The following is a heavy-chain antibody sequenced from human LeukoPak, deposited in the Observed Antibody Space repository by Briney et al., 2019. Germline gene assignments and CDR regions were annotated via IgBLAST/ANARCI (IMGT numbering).Heavy chain of an antibody. CDR2: IYYSGST. Sequence: SETLSLTCTVSGGSIYSSSYYWGWIRQPPGKGLEWIGSIYYSGSTYYNPSLKSRVTISVDTSKNQFSLKLSSVTAADTAVYYCARLSPKWLPTGGLAYWGQGTLVTVSS. CDR3: ARLSPKWLPTGGLAY. D-gene: IGHD3-22*01. CDR1: GGSIYSSSYY. V-gene: IGHV4-39*01. J-gene: IGHJ4*02.